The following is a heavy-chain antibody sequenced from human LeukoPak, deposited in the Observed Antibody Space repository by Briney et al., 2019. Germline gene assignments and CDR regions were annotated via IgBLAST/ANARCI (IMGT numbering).Heavy chain of an antibody. CDR3: ARHDGLLEWLLLLPMFDY. V-gene: IGHV4-39*01. CDR1: GGSISSSSYY. CDR2: IYYSGST. J-gene: IGHJ4*02. Sequence: SETLSLTCTVSGGSISSSSYYWGWIRQPPGKGLEWIGSIYYSGSTYYNPSLKSRVTISVDTSKNQFSLKLSSVTAADTAVYYCARHDGLLEWLLLLPMFDYWGQGTLVTVSS. D-gene: IGHD3-3*01.